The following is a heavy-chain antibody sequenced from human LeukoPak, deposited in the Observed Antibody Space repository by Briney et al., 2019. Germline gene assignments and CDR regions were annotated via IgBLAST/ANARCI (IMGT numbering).Heavy chain of an antibody. D-gene: IGHD5-18*01. V-gene: IGHV1-69*05. CDR2: IIPIFGTA. CDR1: GGTFSSYA. CDR3: ARDSSGTAYAFDI. J-gene: IGHJ3*02. Sequence: SVKVSCKASGGTFSSYAINWVRQAPGQGLEWMGGIIPIFGTANYAQKFQGRVTITTDESTSTAYMELSSLRSEDTAVYYCARDSSGTAYAFDIWGQGTMVTVSS.